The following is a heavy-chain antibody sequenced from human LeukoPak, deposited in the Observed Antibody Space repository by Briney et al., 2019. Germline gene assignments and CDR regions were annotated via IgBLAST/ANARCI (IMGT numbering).Heavy chain of an antibody. J-gene: IGHJ6*02. Sequence: GGSLRLSCAASGFTFSSYDMHWVRQATGKGLEWVSAIGTAGDTYYPGSVKGRFTISRENAKNSLYLQMNSLRAGDTALYYCARGLVGATPRDYYYYYGMDVWGQGTTVTVSS. D-gene: IGHD1-26*01. V-gene: IGHV3-13*01. CDR1: GFTFSSYD. CDR2: IGTAGDT. CDR3: ARGLVGATPRDYYYYYGMDV.